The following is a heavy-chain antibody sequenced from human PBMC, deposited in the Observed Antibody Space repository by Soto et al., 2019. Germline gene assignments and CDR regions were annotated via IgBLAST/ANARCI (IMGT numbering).Heavy chain of an antibody. CDR2: MNPNSGNT. CDR3: ATAQLGDYYYYMDV. CDR1: GYTFTSYD. D-gene: IGHD3-16*01. Sequence: ASVKVSCKASGYTFTSYDINWVRQATGQGLEWMGWMNPNSGNTGYAQKFQGRVTMNRSTSISTAYMELSSLRSEDTAVYYCATAQLGDYYYYMDVWGKGTTVTVSS. V-gene: IGHV1-8*01. J-gene: IGHJ6*03.